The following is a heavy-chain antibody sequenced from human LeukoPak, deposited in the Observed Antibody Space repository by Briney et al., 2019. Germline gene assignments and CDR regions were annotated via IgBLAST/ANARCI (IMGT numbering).Heavy chain of an antibody. CDR3: AVMLYGSGPYY. CDR1: VYTFTSYG. V-gene: IGHV1-18*01. Sequence: GASVKVSCKASVYTFTSYGISWVRQAPGQGLEWMGWISAYNGNTNYAQKLRGRVTMTTDTSTTTGYMELRSLRSDDTAVYYCAVMLYGSGPYYWGQGTLVTVSS. D-gene: IGHD3-10*01. CDR2: ISAYNGNT. J-gene: IGHJ4*02.